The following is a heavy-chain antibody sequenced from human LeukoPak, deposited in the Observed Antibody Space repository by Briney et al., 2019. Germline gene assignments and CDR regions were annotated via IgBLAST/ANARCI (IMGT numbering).Heavy chain of an antibody. CDR1: GYTFTSYG. V-gene: IGHV1-18*01. CDR3: ARADDLVVFDI. Sequence: ASVKVSCKGPGYTFTSYGISWVRQAPGQGLEWMGWIRGYNGDTNYAQKFQGRVTMTWDTSTSTVYMELSGLRSEDTAVYYCARADDLVVFDIWGQGTMVTISS. J-gene: IGHJ3*02. D-gene: IGHD2-21*01. CDR2: IRGYNGDT.